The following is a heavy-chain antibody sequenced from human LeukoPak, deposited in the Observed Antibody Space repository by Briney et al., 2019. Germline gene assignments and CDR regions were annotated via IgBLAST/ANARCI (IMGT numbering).Heavy chain of an antibody. Sequence: SETLSLTCAVYGGSFSGYYWSWIRQPPGKGLEWIGEINHSGSTNYNPSLKSRVTISVDTSKNQFSLKLSSVTAADTAVYYCASEVFRDAFDIWGQGTMVTVSS. CDR2: INHSGST. J-gene: IGHJ3*02. D-gene: IGHD1-14*01. CDR1: GGSFSGYY. V-gene: IGHV4-34*01. CDR3: ASEVFRDAFDI.